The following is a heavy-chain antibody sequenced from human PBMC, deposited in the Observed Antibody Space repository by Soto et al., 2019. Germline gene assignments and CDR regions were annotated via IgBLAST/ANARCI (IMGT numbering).Heavy chain of an antibody. J-gene: IGHJ5*02. CDR2: INTYNGNT. Sequence: QVQLVQSGAEVKKPGASVKVSCKASGYTFINYGISWVRQAPGQGLEWMGWINTYNGNTNYAKKFQGRVTMTTDTATSTAYMELRSLRSADTAVYHCARAPVGQAWFDPWGQGTLVTVSS. V-gene: IGHV1-18*01. CDR1: GYTFINYG. CDR3: ARAPVGQAWFDP. D-gene: IGHD1-26*01.